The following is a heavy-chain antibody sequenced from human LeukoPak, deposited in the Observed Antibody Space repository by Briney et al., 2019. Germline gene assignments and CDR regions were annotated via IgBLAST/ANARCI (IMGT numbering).Heavy chain of an antibody. CDR3: AKDLPYYDSSGYFDY. V-gene: IGHV3-30*18. Sequence: GGSLRLSCAASGFTFSSYGMHWVRQAPGKGLEWVAVISYDGSNKYYADSVKGRFTISRDNSKNTLYLQMNSLRAEDTDVYYCAKDLPYYDSSGYFDYWGQGTLVTVSS. D-gene: IGHD3-22*01. CDR1: GFTFSSYG. J-gene: IGHJ4*02. CDR2: ISYDGSNK.